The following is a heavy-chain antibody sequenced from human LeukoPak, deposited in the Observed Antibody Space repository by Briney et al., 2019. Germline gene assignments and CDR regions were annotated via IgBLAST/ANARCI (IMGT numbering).Heavy chain of an antibody. CDR3: AREICGSDCYSTFDY. J-gene: IGHJ4*02. V-gene: IGHV3-48*04. D-gene: IGHD2-21*02. Sequence: GGSLRLSCAASGFTFSTYSMNWVRQAPGKGPEWVSYISSSSFTIHYADSVKGRFTISRDNAKSSLYLQMNSLRAEDTAVYYCAREICGSDCYSTFDYWGQGALVTVSS. CDR2: ISSSSFTI. CDR1: GFTFSTYS.